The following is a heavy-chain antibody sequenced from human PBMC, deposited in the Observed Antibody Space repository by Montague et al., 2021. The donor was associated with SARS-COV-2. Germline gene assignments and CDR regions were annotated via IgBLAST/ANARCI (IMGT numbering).Heavy chain of an antibody. D-gene: IGHD3-3*01. J-gene: IGHJ5*02. CDR1: GGSISSYY. V-gene: IGHV4-59*01. Sequence: SETLSLTCTVSGGSISSYYWSWIRQPPGKGLEWIGYIYHSGSTNYNPSLKSRATISVDTSKNQFSLKLSSVTAADTAVYYCASGLPTVVGVTTWFDLWGQGTLVTVSS. CDR3: ASGLPTVVGVTTWFDL. CDR2: IYHSGST.